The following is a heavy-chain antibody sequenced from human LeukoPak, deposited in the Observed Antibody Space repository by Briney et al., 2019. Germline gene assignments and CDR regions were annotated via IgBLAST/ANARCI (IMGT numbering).Heavy chain of an antibody. CDR1: GYSISSGYY. Sequence: SETLSLTCGVSGYSISSGYYWGWIRQPPGKGLEWIGTIYRSGNTYYNPSLKSRITISVDTSKNQFSLKLSSVTAADTAVYYCGSLGRYNYGTFDPWGQGTLVTVSS. J-gene: IGHJ5*02. D-gene: IGHD5-18*01. CDR3: GSLGRYNYGTFDP. CDR2: IYRSGNT. V-gene: IGHV4-38-2*01.